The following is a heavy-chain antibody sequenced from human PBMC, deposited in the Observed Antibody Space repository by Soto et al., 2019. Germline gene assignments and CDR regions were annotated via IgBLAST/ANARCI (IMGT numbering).Heavy chain of an antibody. CDR2: IIPILGIA. D-gene: IGHD5-12*01. CDR1: GGTFSSYT. Sequence: GASVKVSCNASGGTFSSYTLSWVRQAPGQRLEWMGRIIPILGIANYAQKFQGRVTITADKSTSTAYMELSSLRSEDTAVYYCARGGYSGYDSSGGYYYYYYMDVWGKGTTVTVSS. V-gene: IGHV1-69*02. J-gene: IGHJ6*03. CDR3: ARGGYSGYDSSGGYYYYYYMDV.